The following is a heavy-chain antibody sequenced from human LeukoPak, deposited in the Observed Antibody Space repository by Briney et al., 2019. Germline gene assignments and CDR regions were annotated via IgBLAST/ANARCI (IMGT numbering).Heavy chain of an antibody. CDR2: FYYSGST. V-gene: IGHV4-31*03. D-gene: IGHD3-22*01. CDR3: ARAPPDYYDSSGYSFSVAFDI. CDR1: GGSISSGGYY. J-gene: IGHJ3*02. Sequence: PSQTLSLTCTVSGGSISSGGYYWSWIRQHPGKGLEWIGYFYYSGSTYYNPSLKSRVTISVDTSKNQFSLKLSSVTAADTAVYYCARAPPDYYDSSGYSFSVAFDIWGQGTMVTVSS.